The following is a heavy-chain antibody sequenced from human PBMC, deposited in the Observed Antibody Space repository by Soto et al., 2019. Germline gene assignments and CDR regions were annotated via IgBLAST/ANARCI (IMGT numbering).Heavy chain of an antibody. CDR1: GGSISSNY. D-gene: IGHD2-21*02. CDR3: ARDLWGYCGTDCYPLDV. Sequence: SETLSLTCTVSGGSISSNYWSWIRQPPGKGLEWIGYIYYSGSTNYNPSLKSRVTISVDTSKNQFSLKLSSVTAADTAVYYCARDLWGYCGTDCYPLDVWGQGTTVTVSS. V-gene: IGHV4-59*01. J-gene: IGHJ6*02. CDR2: IYYSGST.